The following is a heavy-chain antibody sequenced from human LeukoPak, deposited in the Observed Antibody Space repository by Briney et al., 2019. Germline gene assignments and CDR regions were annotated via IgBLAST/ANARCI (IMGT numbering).Heavy chain of an antibody. D-gene: IGHD3-3*01. Sequence: GGSLRLSCAASGFTFSSYAMSWVRQAPGKGLEWVSAISGSGGSTYYADSVKGRFTISRDNSKNTLYLQMNSLRAEDTAVYYCVKASILRFLEWSWDSYFDYWGQGTLVTVSS. J-gene: IGHJ4*02. CDR1: GFTFSSYA. V-gene: IGHV3-23*01. CDR2: ISGSGGST. CDR3: VKASILRFLEWSWDSYFDY.